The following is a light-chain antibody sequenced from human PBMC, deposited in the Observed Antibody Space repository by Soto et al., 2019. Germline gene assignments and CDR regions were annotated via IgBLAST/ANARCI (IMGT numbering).Light chain of an antibody. J-gene: IGKJ2*01. CDR2: GAS. CDR1: QNVNSRY. CDR3: QQYGSSPPYT. V-gene: IGKV3-20*01. Sequence: ETVLTQSPGTLSLSPGERATLSCRASQNVNSRYLAWYQQKPGQAPRLLIYGASSRATGIPDRFSGSGSGTDFTLTISRLEPEDFAVYYCQQYGSSPPYTFGQGTKLEIK.